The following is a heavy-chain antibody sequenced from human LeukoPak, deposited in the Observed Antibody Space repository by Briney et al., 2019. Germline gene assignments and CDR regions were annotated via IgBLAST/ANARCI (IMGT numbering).Heavy chain of an antibody. CDR2: IIPIFGTA. Sequence: ASVKVSCKASGGTFSSYAISWVRQAPGQGLEWMGGIIPIFGTANYAQKFQGRVTITADESTSTAYMELSSLRSEDTAVYYCALQTVDTAMLTFDYWGREPWSPSP. CDR1: GGTFSSYA. V-gene: IGHV1-69*13. D-gene: IGHD5-18*01. CDR3: ALQTVDTAMLTFDY. J-gene: IGHJ4*02.